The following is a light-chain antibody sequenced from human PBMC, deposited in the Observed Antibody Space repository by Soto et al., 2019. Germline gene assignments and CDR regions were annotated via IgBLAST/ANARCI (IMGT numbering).Light chain of an antibody. Sequence: QSALTQPASVSGSPGQSITISCTATSSDVGSFNYVSWYQHHPGKAPKLMIYEFTSRPSGVSNRFSGSKSGNTASLTISGLQAEDEADYYCVSYATSTTLYVFGSGTKLTVL. J-gene: IGLJ1*01. V-gene: IGLV2-14*01. CDR3: VSYATSTTLYV. CDR1: SSDVGSFNY. CDR2: EFT.